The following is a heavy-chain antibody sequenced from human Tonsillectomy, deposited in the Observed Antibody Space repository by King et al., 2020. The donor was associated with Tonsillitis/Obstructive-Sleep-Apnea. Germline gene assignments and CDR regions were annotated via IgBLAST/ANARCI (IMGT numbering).Heavy chain of an antibody. J-gene: IGHJ3*02. CDR2: IWFDGSEK. V-gene: IGHV3-33*06. CDR1: GFTFRTYG. Sequence: VQLVESGGGVVQPGRSLRLSCAASGFTFRTYGMHWVRQAPGKGLEWVAVIWFDGSEKYYADSVKGRFTISRDNSKNTLYLQMSSLRADDTAVYYCANSLLNAFDMWGQGTMVTVSS. CDR3: ANSLLNAFDM. D-gene: IGHD2/OR15-2a*01.